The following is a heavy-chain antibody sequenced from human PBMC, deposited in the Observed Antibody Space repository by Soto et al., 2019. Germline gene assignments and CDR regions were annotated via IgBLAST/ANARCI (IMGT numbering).Heavy chain of an antibody. CDR1: GFTFSSQT. CDR3: AKGVETLDY. D-gene: IGHD1-1*01. V-gene: IGHV3-23*01. CDR2: MTGISYST. J-gene: IGHJ4*02. Sequence: EVQLLESGGDLVQPGGSLRLSCAASGFTFSSQTMSWVRQAPGKGLEWVSAMTGISYSTYYADSVKGRFTISRDNSKNTLYLQMNSMRAEDTAAYYCAKGVETLDYWGQGTLVTVSS.